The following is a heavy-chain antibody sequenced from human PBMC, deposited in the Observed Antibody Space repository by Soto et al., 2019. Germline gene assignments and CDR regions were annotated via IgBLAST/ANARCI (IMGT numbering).Heavy chain of an antibody. J-gene: IGHJ6*02. D-gene: IGHD3-3*01. Sequence: EVQLVESGGGLVQPGGSLRLSCAASGFTFSSYAMHWVRQAPGKGLEYVSAISSNGGSTYYANSVKGRFTISRDNSKNTLYLQMGSLRAEDMAVYYCARDEYYDPIRGGGYYGMDVWGQGTTVTVSS. V-gene: IGHV3-64*01. CDR1: GFTFSSYA. CDR2: ISSNGGST. CDR3: ARDEYYDPIRGGGYYGMDV.